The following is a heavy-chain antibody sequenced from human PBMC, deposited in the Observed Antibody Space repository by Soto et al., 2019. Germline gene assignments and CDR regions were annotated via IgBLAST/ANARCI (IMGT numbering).Heavy chain of an antibody. D-gene: IGHD6-19*01. Sequence: ASVKVSCKASGGTFSSYAISWVRQAPGQRLEWMGWINAGNGNTKYSQKFQGRVTITRDTSASTAYMELSSLRSEDTAVYYCARGRTYSSGFYFDYWGQGTLVTVSS. CDR2: INAGNGNT. V-gene: IGHV1-3*01. CDR3: ARGRTYSSGFYFDY. J-gene: IGHJ4*02. CDR1: GGTFSSYA.